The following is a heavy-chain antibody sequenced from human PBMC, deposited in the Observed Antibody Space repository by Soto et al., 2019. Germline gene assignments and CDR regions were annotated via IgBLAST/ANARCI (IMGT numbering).Heavy chain of an antibody. Sequence: ASETLSLTCTVSGGSISSGDYYWSWIRQPPXKGLEWIGYIYYSGSTYYNPSLKSRVTISVDTSKNQFSLKLGSVTAADTAVYYCARVCGDIVLMGGDRFDPWGQGTLVTVSS. V-gene: IGHV4-30-4*01. CDR1: GGSISSGDYY. D-gene: IGHD2-8*01. CDR3: ARVCGDIVLMGGDRFDP. CDR2: IYYSGST. J-gene: IGHJ5*02.